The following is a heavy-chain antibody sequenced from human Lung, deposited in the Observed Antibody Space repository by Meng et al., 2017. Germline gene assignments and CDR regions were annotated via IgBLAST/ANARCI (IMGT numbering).Heavy chain of an antibody. J-gene: IGHJ4*02. D-gene: IGHD4-11*01. Sequence: QVQLQRWGAGLFNPAEPLPLTCVVSGGSFSDYYWSWIRQPPGKGLEWIGEINHSGSTNYNPSLESRATISVDTSQNNLSLKLSSVTAADSAVYYCARGPTTMAHDFDYWGQGTLVTVSS. V-gene: IGHV4-34*01. CDR2: INHSGST. CDR1: GGSFSDYY. CDR3: ARGPTTMAHDFDY.